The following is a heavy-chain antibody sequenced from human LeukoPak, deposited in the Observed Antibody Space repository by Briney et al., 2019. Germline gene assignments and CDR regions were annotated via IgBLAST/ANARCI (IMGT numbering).Heavy chain of an antibody. V-gene: IGHV4-4*07. CDR3: ARDLRIFGVVIPPGAAFDI. D-gene: IGHD3-3*01. J-gene: IGHJ3*02. Sequence: KPSETLSLTCTVSGGSISSYYWSWIRQPAGKGLERIGRIYTSGSTNYNPSLKSRVTMSVDTSKNQFSLKLSSVTAADTAVYYCARDLRIFGVVIPPGAAFDIWGQGTMVTVSS. CDR2: IYTSGST. CDR1: GGSISSYY.